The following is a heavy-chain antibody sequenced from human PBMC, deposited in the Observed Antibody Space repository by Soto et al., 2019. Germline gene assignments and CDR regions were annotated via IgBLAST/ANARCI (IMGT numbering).Heavy chain of an antibody. CDR3: VTFEERTPGSGPLADF. J-gene: IGHJ4*02. V-gene: IGHV4-38-2*02. D-gene: IGHD3-10*01. CDR1: GYSISSGSY. CDR2: IYHGGTT. Sequence: SETLSLTCTVSGYSISSGSYWGWIRQPPGKGPEWIASIYHGGTTFYNPSLKSRVTVSVDKSNNQFSLKLRSVTAADTAVYYCVTFEERTPGSGPLADFWGQGTLVTVSS.